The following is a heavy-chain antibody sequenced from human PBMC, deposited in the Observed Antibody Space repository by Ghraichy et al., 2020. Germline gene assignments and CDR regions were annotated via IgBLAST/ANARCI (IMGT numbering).Heavy chain of an antibody. CDR2: ITTYNGNT. J-gene: IGHJ6*02. Sequence: ASVKVSCKASDYTFTTYPISWVRQAPGQGLEWMGWITTYNGNTNYAQKFQGRVAMTTDTSTSTAYMELRSLRSDDTAVYYCARLGYSSSWSPNHYHYYGMDVWGQGTTVTVSS. CDR1: DYTFTTYP. CDR3: ARLGYSSSWSPNHYHYYGMDV. V-gene: IGHV1-18*01. D-gene: IGHD6-13*01.